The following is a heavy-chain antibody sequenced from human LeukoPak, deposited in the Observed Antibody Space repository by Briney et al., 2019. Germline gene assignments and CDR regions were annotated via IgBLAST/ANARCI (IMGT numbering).Heavy chain of an antibody. D-gene: IGHD6-6*01. Sequence: PSETLSLTCTVSGGSISSYYWSWIRQPPGKGLEWIGYIYYSGSTNYNPSLKSRVTISVDTSKNQFSLELSSVTAADTAVYYCASQSIRGAALDYWGQGTLVTVSS. V-gene: IGHV4-59*01. J-gene: IGHJ4*02. CDR1: GGSISSYY. CDR2: IYYSGST. CDR3: ASQSIRGAALDY.